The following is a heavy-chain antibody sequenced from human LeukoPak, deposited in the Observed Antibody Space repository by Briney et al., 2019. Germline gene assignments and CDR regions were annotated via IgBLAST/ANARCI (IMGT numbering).Heavy chain of an antibody. J-gene: IGHJ5*02. CDR3: ARDAAFSSSWYWFDP. V-gene: IGHV4-59*01. Sequence: SETLSLTCTVSGGSLSSYYWSWIRQPPGKGLEWIGYIYYSGSTNYNPSLKSRVTISVDTSKNHFSLKLSSVTAADTAVYYCARDAAFSSSWYWFDPWGQGTLVTVSA. D-gene: IGHD6-13*01. CDR1: GGSLSSYY. CDR2: IYYSGST.